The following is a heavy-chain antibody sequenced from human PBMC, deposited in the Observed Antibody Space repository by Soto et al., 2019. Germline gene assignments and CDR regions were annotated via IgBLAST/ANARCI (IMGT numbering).Heavy chain of an antibody. Sequence: PSETLSLTCTVSGGSISSYYWSWIQQPPGKGLEWIGYIYYSGSTNYNPSLKSRVTISVDASKNQFSLKLSSVTAADTAVYYCARGGYDAGAFDIWGQGTMVTVSS. CDR2: IYYSGST. D-gene: IGHD5-12*01. V-gene: IGHV4-59*01. CDR1: GGSISSYY. J-gene: IGHJ3*02. CDR3: ARGGYDAGAFDI.